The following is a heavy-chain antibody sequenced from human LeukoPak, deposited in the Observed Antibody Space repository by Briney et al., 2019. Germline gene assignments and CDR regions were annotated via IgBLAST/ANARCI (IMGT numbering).Heavy chain of an antibody. D-gene: IGHD6-19*01. V-gene: IGHV1-18*01. Sequence: ASVKVSCKASGYTFNSHGISWVRQAPGQGLEWMGWISAYYGDTNYAQKLQGRVTMTTDRSTSTAYLELRSLRSDDTAVYYCARDPSNTSGWMTWFDPWGQGTLVTVSS. CDR2: ISAYYGDT. CDR3: ARDPSNTSGWMTWFDP. CDR1: GYTFNSHG. J-gene: IGHJ5*02.